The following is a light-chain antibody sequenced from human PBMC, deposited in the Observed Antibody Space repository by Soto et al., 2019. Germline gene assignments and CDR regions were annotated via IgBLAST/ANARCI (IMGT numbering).Light chain of an antibody. V-gene: IGKV1-5*03. CDR3: QQYNSYWT. J-gene: IGKJ1*01. CDR1: QSISSW. Sequence: DIQMTQSPSTLSASVGDRVTITCRASQSISSWLAWYQQKPGKDPKLLIYKASSLESGVASRVSGSGSGTEFTLTIRRLQPDDCATYDCQQYNSYWTFGQGTKV. CDR2: KAS.